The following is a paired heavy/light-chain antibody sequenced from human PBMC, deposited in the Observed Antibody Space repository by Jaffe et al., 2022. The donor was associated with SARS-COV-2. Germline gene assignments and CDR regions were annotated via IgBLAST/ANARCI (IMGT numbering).Light chain of an antibody. Sequence: QSVLTQPPSASGTPGQRVTISCSGSTSNIGSNYVCWYQQLPGTAPKLLIYRNNQRPSGVPDRFSGSKSGTSASLAISGLRSEDEADYYCAAWDDSLSGPVFGGGTKLTVL. CDR2: RNN. CDR1: TSNIGSNY. V-gene: IGLV1-47*01. CDR3: AAWDDSLSGPV. J-gene: IGLJ2*01.
Heavy chain of an antibody. CDR3: AKVAFSSWYNGYFDY. D-gene: IGHD6-13*01. V-gene: IGHV3-23*04. J-gene: IGHJ4*02. CDR1: GFTFNSYA. Sequence: EVQLVESGGGLVQPGGSLRLSCAASGFTFNSYAMSWVRRAPGKGLEWVSTISGSGDSTYYADSVKGRFTISRDNSKNTLYLQMNSLRAEDTAVYYCAKVAFSSWYNGYFDYWGQGTLVTVSS. CDR2: ISGSGDST.